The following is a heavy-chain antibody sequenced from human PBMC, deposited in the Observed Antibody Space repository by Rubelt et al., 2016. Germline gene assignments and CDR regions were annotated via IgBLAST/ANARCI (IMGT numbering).Heavy chain of an antibody. CDR3: ARHSFGHFDY. D-gene: IGHD3-10*01. V-gene: IGHV4-31*03. CDR2: IHDRGNT. CDR1: GGSISSGGYY. J-gene: IGHJ4*02. Sequence: QLQESGPGLVKPSQTLSLTCTVSGGSISSGGYYWSWIRQHPGKGLEWIGYIHDRGNTYYNPSLTRRVMISRDTSTNQFSLRLASVTAADTAKYFCARHSFGHFDYWGQGSSVTVSS.